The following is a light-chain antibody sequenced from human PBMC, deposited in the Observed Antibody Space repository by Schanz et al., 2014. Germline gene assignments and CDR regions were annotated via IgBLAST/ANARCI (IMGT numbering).Light chain of an antibody. Sequence: EIVLTQSPGTLSLSPGDWASLSCRASQSVSSSYLAWYQQKAGQAPRLLIYGASSRATGIPDRFSGSGSGTDFTLTITRLEPEDFAVYYCHQYGISPFTFGPGTKVDIK. CDR2: GAS. CDR1: QSVSSSY. CDR3: HQYGISPFT. J-gene: IGKJ3*01. V-gene: IGKV3-20*01.